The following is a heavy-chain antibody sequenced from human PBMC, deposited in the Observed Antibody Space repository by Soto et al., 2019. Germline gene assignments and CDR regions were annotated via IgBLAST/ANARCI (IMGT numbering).Heavy chain of an antibody. J-gene: IGHJ4*02. CDR1: GGSISSGGYS. V-gene: IGHV4-30-2*01. D-gene: IGHD2-15*01. CDR2: IYHSGST. CDR3: ARGQVVAAQH. Sequence: QLQLQESGSGLVKPSQTLSLTCAVSGGSISSGGYSWSWIRQPPGKGLEWIGYIYHSGSTYSTPSVKSRVTISLDRSKNQFSLKLSSVTAADTAVYYCARGQVVAAQHWGQGTLVTVSS.